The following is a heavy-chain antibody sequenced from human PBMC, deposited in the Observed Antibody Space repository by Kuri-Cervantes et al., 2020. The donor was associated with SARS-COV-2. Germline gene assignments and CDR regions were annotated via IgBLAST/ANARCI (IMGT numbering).Heavy chain of an antibody. V-gene: IGHV4-61*02. J-gene: IGHJ2*01. CDR2: IYTSGST. Sequence: LRLSCTVSGGSISSGSYYWSWIRQPAGKGLEWIGRIYTSGSTNYNPSLKSRVTLSVDTSKNQFSLKLSSVTAADTAVYYCARVRYCSSTSCRLGWYFDLWGRGTLVTVSS. CDR3: ARVRYCSSTSCRLGWYFDL. CDR1: GGSISSGSYY. D-gene: IGHD2-2*01.